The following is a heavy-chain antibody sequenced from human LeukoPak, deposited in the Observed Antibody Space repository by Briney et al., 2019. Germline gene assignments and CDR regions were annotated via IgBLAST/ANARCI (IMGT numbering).Heavy chain of an antibody. CDR3: ARAARWIQLWLLDY. V-gene: IGHV4-34*01. CDR1: GGSFSGYY. J-gene: IGHJ4*02. D-gene: IGHD5-18*01. Sequence: PSETLSLTCAVYGGSFSGYYWSWIRQPPGKGLEWIGEINHSGSTNYNSSLKSRVTISVDTSKNQFSLKLSSVTAADTAVYYCARAARWIQLWLLDYWGQGTLVTVSS. CDR2: INHSGST.